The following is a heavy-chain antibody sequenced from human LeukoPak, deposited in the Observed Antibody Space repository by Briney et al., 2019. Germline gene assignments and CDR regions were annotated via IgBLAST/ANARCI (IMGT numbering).Heavy chain of an antibody. Sequence: ETLSLTCTVSGYSISSGYYWGWVRQAPGKGLEWFSAISGRGGSTYYADSVKGRFTISRDNSKNTLYLQMNSLRAEDTAVYYCAKVDYGDTSFDYWGQGTLVTVSS. D-gene: IGHD4-17*01. CDR1: GYSISSGYY. V-gene: IGHV3-23*01. J-gene: IGHJ4*02. CDR3: AKVDYGDTSFDY. CDR2: ISGRGGST.